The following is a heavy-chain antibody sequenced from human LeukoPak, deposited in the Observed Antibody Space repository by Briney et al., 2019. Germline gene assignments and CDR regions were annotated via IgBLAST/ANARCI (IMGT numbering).Heavy chain of an antibody. D-gene: IGHD4-17*01. CDR3: AKARDYGGGLYYFDY. J-gene: IGHJ4*02. CDR1: GFSFYTYT. Sequence: GGSLRLSCVASGFSFYTYTMHWVRQAPGKGLEWVAVTSYDENNKYYADSVKGRFTISRDNSKNTLYLQMNSLRAEDTAVYYCAKARDYGGGLYYFDYWGQGTLVTVSS. CDR2: TSYDENNK. V-gene: IGHV3-30*04.